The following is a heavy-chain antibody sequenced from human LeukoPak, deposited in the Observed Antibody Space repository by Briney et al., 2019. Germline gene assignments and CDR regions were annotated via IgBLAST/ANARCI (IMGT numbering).Heavy chain of an antibody. V-gene: IGHV3-23*01. Sequence: GGSLRLSCAASGFTFSSYAMSWVRQAPGKGLEWVSAISGSGGSTYYADSVKGRFTISRDNSKNTLYLQMNSLRAEDTAVYYCAKDFIAAENYYYYGRDVGGQGTRVPVSS. CDR2: ISGSGGST. D-gene: IGHD6-13*01. J-gene: IGHJ6*02. CDR1: GFTFSSYA. CDR3: AKDFIAAENYYYYGRDV.